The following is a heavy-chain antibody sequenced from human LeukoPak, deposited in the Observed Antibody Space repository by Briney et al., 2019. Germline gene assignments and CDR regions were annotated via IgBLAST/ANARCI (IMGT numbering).Heavy chain of an antibody. D-gene: IGHD2-2*01. CDR3: AKGCRSANCDEGRWFDP. CDR1: GFMFSSYA. V-gene: IGHV3-23*01. CDR2: IRGGGSKT. Sequence: PGGSLRLSCAASGFMFSSYAMSWVRQAPGKGLEWVSSIRGGGSKTYFADSVKGRFSVSRDNSKNTLYLQMNSLRAEDTATYYCAKGCRSANCDEGRWFDPWAREPWSSSPQ. J-gene: IGHJ5*02.